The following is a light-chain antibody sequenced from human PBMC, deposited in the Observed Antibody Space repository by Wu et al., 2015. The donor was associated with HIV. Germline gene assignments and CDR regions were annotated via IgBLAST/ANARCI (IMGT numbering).Light chain of an antibody. CDR2: DAS. V-gene: IGKV3-15*01. CDR3: QQYVWSPRT. CDR1: QSVNNN. Sequence: EVVMTQSPATLSVSPGERATLSCRASQSVNNNLAWYQHRPGQAPRLLIYDASTRATGIPIRFSGSGSGTEFTLTISSLQSEDFAIYYCQQYVWSPRTFGQGTKLEIK. J-gene: IGKJ2*01.